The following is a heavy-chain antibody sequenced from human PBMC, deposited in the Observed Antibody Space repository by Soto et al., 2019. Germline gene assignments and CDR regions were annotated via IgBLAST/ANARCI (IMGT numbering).Heavy chain of an antibody. CDR2: IYYSGST. J-gene: IGHJ5*02. V-gene: IGHV4-39*02. CDR3: ATQEVGWSYVYTFDP. CDR1: GGSISSGSYY. Sequence: QLQLQESGPGLVKPSETLSLTCTVSGGSISSGSYYWGWIRQPPGKGLEWIGMIYYSGSTYYNPALKSRVTISVDTSKNHFSLKLSSVTAADTAVYYCATQEVGWSYVYTFDPWGQGTLVTVSS. D-gene: IGHD1-26*01.